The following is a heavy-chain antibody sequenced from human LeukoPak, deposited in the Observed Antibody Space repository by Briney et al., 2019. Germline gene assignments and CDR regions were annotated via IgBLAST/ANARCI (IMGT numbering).Heavy chain of an antibody. CDR1: GYSISSGYY. CDR2: IYHSGST. Sequence: SETLSLTCTVSGYSISSGYYWGWIRQPPGKGLEWIGSIYHSGSTYYNPSLKSRVTISVDTSKNQFSLKLSSVTAADTAVYYCARAPVYYPSVVSGSYRNYPRWFDPWGQGTLVTVSS. J-gene: IGHJ5*02. V-gene: IGHV4-38-2*02. CDR3: ARAPVYYPSVVSGSYRNYPRWFDP. D-gene: IGHD1-26*01.